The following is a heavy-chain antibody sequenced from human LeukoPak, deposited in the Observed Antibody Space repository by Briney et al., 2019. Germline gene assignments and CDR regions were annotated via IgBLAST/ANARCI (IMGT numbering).Heavy chain of an antibody. CDR1: GGSISRYY. D-gene: IGHD3-16*02. CDR3: ARVITFGGVIVY. V-gene: IGHV4-59*01. CDR2: IYYSGST. Sequence: SETLSLTCTVPGGSISRYYWSWIRQPPGKGLEWIGYIYYSGSTNYNPSLKSRVTISVDTSKNQFSLNLTSVTAADTAVYYCARVITFGGVIVYWGQGTLVTVSS. J-gene: IGHJ4*02.